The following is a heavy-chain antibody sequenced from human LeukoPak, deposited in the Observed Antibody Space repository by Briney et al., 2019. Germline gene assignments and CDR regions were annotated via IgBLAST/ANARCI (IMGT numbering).Heavy chain of an antibody. CDR3: GRAVDRSRVNVIDS. CDR2: MKEDESEK. Sequence: GGSLRLSCAASGLTFSNYWINWVRQAPGKGLEWVANMKEDESEKYYVDSVRGRFTISRDNAENSLFLHMNSLRVEDTAVYYLGRAVDRSRVNVIDSWGPGTLVPVSS. J-gene: IGHJ4*02. D-gene: IGHD3-22*01. V-gene: IGHV3-7*01. CDR1: GLTFSNYW.